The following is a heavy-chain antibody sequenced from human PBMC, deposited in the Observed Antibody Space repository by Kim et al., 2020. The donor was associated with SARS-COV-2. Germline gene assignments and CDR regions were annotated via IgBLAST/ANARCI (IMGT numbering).Heavy chain of an antibody. D-gene: IGHD6-13*01. J-gene: IGHJ4*02. CDR3: AKDIKVRIAAAGTNFDY. Sequence: VKGRFTITRDNAKNSLYLQMNSLRAEDTALYYCAKDIKVRIAAAGTNFDYWGQGTLVTVSS. V-gene: IGHV3-9*01.